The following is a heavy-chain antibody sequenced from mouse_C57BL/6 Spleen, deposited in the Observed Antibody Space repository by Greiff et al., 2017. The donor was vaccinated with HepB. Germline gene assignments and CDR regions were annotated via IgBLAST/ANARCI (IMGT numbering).Heavy chain of an antibody. J-gene: IGHJ4*01. CDR2: IHPNSGST. Sequence: QVHVKQPGAELVKPGASVKLSCKASGYTFTSYWMHWVKQRPGQGLEWIGMIHPNSGSTNYNEKFKSKATLTVDKSSSTAYMQLSSLTSEDSAVYYCASENYYAMDYWGQGTSVTVSS. V-gene: IGHV1-64*01. CDR3: ASENYYAMDY. CDR1: GYTFTSYW.